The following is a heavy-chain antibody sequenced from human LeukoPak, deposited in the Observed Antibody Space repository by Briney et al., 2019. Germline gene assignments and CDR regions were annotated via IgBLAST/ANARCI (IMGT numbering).Heavy chain of an antibody. V-gene: IGHV4-39*02. J-gene: IGHJ4*02. CDR1: GGSISSSSYY. Sequence: PSGTLSLTCTVSGGSISSSSYYWGWIRQPPGKGVEGTVSIFCSGSTYNNAALTSRVPISVDTSKNHFSLKLSSVSSADTAVYYCARGSSGGGLFDYWGQGTLVTVSS. CDR3: ARGSSGGGLFDY. D-gene: IGHD6-19*01. CDR2: IFCSGST.